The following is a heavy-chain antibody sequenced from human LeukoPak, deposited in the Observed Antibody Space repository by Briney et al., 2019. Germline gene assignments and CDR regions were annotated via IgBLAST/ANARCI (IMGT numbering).Heavy chain of an antibody. Sequence: GESLKISCKGSGYSFTSHWIGWVRQMPGKGLEWMGIVNPDDSDTIYSPSFQGQVTISADESITIAYLQWSSLKASDTAMYYCARLRWPRGGRSSFDYWGQGALVTVSS. V-gene: IGHV5-51*01. J-gene: IGHJ4*02. CDR2: VNPDDSDT. CDR3: ARLRWPRGGRSSFDY. CDR1: GYSFTSHW. D-gene: IGHD3-10*01.